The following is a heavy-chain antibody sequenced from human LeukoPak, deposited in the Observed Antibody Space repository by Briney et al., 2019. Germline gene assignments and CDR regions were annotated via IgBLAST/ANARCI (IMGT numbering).Heavy chain of an antibody. CDR2: ISGSGGST. D-gene: IGHD6-13*01. Sequence: GRSLRLSCAASGFTFSSYAMHWVRQAPGKGLEWVSAISGSGGSTYYADSVKGRFTISRDNSKNTLYLQMNSLRAEDTAVYYCAKDNSAAGTPFDYWGQGTLVTVSS. V-gene: IGHV3-23*01. J-gene: IGHJ4*02. CDR1: GFTFSSYA. CDR3: AKDNSAAGTPFDY.